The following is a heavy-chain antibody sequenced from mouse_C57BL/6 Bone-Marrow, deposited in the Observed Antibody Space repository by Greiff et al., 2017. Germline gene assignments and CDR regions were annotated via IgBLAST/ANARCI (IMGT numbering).Heavy chain of an antibody. CDR2: INPSTGGT. V-gene: IGHV1-42*01. Sequence: VQLQQSGPELVKPGASVKISCKASGYSFTGYYMNWVKQSPEKSLEWIGEINPSTGGTTYNQKFKAKATLTVDKSSSTAYMQLKSLTSEDSAVYYCARSWGTSNAMDYWGQGTSVTVSS. CDR3: ARSWGTSNAMDY. D-gene: IGHD3-3*01. J-gene: IGHJ4*01. CDR1: GYSFTGYY.